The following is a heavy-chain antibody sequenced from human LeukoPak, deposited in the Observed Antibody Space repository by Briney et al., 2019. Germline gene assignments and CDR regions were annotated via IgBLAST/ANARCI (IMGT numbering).Heavy chain of an antibody. J-gene: IGHJ5*02. CDR3: ARYSSSSWFDP. V-gene: IGHV1-69*05. Sequence: SVEVSCXASGGTFSSYAISWVRQAPGQGLEWMGRIIPIFGTANYAQKFQGRVTITTDESTSTAYMELSSLRSEDTAVYYCARYSSSSWFDPWGQGTLVTVSS. CDR2: IIPIFGTA. CDR1: GGTFSSYA. D-gene: IGHD6-6*01.